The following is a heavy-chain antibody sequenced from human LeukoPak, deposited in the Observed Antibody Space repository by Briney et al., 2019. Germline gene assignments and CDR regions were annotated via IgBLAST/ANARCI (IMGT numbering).Heavy chain of an antibody. Sequence: SETLSLTCTVSGVSVSSGSYYWSWIRQPPGKGLEWIGYIYYSGNTNYNPSLKSRVTISVDTSKNQFSLKLSSVTAADTAVYYCARDLTPRQRNSGYDSTNWFDPWGQGTLVTVSS. CDR1: GVSVSSGSYY. J-gene: IGHJ5*02. CDR3: ARDLTPRQRNSGYDSTNWFDP. V-gene: IGHV4-61*01. CDR2: IYYSGNT. D-gene: IGHD5-12*01.